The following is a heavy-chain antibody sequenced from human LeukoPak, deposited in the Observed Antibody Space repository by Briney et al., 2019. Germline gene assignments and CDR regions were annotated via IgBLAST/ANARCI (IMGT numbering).Heavy chain of an antibody. CDR2: ISYSGST. J-gene: IGHJ4*02. Sequence: PSETLSLTCTVSGGSISSGDYYWGWIRQPPGKRLEWIGSISYSGSTYYNPSLKSRVTISVDTSKNQFSLKLSSVTAADTAVYYCASVPRTSRPLDYWGQGTLVTVSS. V-gene: IGHV4-39*07. CDR3: ASVPRTSRPLDY. CDR1: GGSISSGDYY. D-gene: IGHD2-2*01.